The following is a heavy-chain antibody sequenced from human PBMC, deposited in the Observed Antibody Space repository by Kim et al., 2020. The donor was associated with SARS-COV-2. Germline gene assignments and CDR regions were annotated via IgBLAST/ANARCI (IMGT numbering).Heavy chain of an antibody. Sequence: YYPSLKSRVTISVDTSKTQFSLRLTYVTAADAAVYFCARDNAFRTSHFDYWGRGTLVTVSS. J-gene: IGHJ4*02. V-gene: IGHV4-39*07. CDR3: ARDNAFRTSHFDY. D-gene: IGHD2-8*01.